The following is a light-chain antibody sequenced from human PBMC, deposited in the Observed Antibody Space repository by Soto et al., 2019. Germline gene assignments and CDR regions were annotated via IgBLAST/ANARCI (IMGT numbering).Light chain of an antibody. V-gene: IGLV2-23*01. CDR1: SSDVGRYNI. J-gene: IGLJ1*01. Sequence: QSVLTQPGSVSGSPGQSITISCTGTSSDVGRYNIVSWYQQHPGKAPKLMIYEGSKRPSGVSNRFSGSKSGNTASLTISGLQAEDEADYYCCSYAGSSTYVFGTGTKVTVL. CDR3: CSYAGSSTYV. CDR2: EGS.